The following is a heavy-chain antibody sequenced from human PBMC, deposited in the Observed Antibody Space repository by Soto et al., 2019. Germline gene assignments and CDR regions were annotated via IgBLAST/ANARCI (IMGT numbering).Heavy chain of an antibody. D-gene: IGHD5-12*01. CDR2: ISASSTYI. CDR1: GFIFSSYT. CDR3: ARGWLRDPWMY. Sequence: EVQLVESGGGLVKPGGSLRLSYAASGFIFSSYTMNWVRQAPGKGLEWVSSISASSTYIYYADSLKGRFTISRDNAYNSLYLQMNSLRAEDTAVYYCARGWLRDPWMYWDQGTLVTVSS. V-gene: IGHV3-21*01. J-gene: IGHJ4*02.